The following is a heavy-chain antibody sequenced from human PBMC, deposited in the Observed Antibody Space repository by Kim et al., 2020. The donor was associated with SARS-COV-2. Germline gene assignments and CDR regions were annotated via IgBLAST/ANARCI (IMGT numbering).Heavy chain of an antibody. D-gene: IGHD3-10*01. CDR1: GFTFNNYA. CDR2: ITVSGDST. CDR3: AKMMVRTTYDI. J-gene: IGHJ3*02. V-gene: IGHV3-23*01. Sequence: GGSLRLSCAASGFTFNNYAMTWVRQAPGKGLEWVSSITVSGDSTYYADSVKGRFTISRDNSKNTLYLQLNSLRAEDTAIYYCAKMMVRTTYDILGLGTLVTVSS.